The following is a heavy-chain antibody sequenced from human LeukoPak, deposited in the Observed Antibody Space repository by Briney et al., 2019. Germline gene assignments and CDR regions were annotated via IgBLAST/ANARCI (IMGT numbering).Heavy chain of an antibody. D-gene: IGHD3-10*01. CDR2: IRYDGSNK. Sequence: GGSLSLSCAASGFTFSSYGMHWVRQAPGKGLEWVAFIRYDGSNKYYADAVKGRFTISRDNSKNTLYLQMNSLRAEDTAVYYCAKDNSRYGSGSYRFDYWGQGTLVTVSS. CDR1: GFTFSSYG. V-gene: IGHV3-30*02. CDR3: AKDNSRYGSGSYRFDY. J-gene: IGHJ4*02.